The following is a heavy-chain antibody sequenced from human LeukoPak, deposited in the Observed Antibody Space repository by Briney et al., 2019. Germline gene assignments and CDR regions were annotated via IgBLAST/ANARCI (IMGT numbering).Heavy chain of an antibody. CDR2: IKEDGSEE. CDR3: ARGGHRQKEF. V-gene: IGHV3-7*01. Sequence: PGGSLRLSCAASGFTFSSYWMSWVRQAPGKGLECVANIKEDGSEEYYVDSVKGRFSISRDNAKNSLYLQMSSLRAEDTAVYYCARGGHRQKEFWGQGTLVTVSS. D-gene: IGHD3-10*01. CDR1: GFTFSSYW. J-gene: IGHJ4*02.